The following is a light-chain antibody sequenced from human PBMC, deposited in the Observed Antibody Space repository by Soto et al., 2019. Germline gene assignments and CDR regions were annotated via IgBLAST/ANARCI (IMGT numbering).Light chain of an antibody. V-gene: IGLV2-11*01. Sequence: QSALTQPRSVSGSPGQSVTISCTGTSSDVGGYNYVSWYQQHPGKAPKLMIYDVTKRPSGAPDRFSDSKSGNTASLTISGLQADDEADYYCLSYAGSSTRVFGTGTKVTVL. CDR1: SSDVGGYNY. CDR2: DVT. CDR3: LSYAGSSTRV. J-gene: IGLJ1*01.